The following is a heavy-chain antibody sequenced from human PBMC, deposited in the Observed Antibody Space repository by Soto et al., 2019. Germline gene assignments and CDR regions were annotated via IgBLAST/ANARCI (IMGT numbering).Heavy chain of an antibody. D-gene: IGHD6-19*01. CDR2: IWYDGSNK. CDR3: ARDSSGWKYYYYYGMDV. V-gene: IGHV3-33*01. J-gene: IGHJ6*02. CDR1: GFTFSSYC. Sequence: GGSLSLSCAASGFTFSSYCMHWVRQAPGKGLEWVAVIWYDGSNKYYADSVKGRFTISRDNSKNTLYLQMNSLRAEDTAVYYCARDSSGWKYYYYYGMDVWGQGTTVTVSS.